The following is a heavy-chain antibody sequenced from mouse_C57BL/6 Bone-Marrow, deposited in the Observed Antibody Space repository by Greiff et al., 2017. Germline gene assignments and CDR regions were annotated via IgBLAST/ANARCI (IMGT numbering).Heavy chain of an antibody. CDR2: IYSGSGNT. V-gene: IGHV1-76*01. J-gene: IGHJ3*01. D-gene: IGHD1-1*01. Sequence: QVQLQQSGAELVRPGASVKLSCKASGYTFTDYYINWVKQRPGQGLEWIARIYSGSGNTYYHEKFKGKATLTADKSSSTVYMLLSCLTSDDSAVYVCARPNYVSPFAYWGQGTLVTVSA. CDR1: GYTFTDYY. CDR3: ARPNYVSPFAY.